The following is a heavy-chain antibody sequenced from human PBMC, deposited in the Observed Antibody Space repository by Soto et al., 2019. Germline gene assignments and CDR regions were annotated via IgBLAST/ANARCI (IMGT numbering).Heavy chain of an antibody. CDR3: ARRVFQNYDILTGYYAFDI. D-gene: IGHD3-9*01. CDR2: IYYSGST. Sequence: SETLSLTCTVSGGSISSYYWSWIRQPPGKGLEWIGYIYYSGSTNYNPPLQSQVTISVDTSKNQFSLELSSVTAADTAVYYCARRVFQNYDILTGYYAFDIWGQGTMVTVSS. CDR1: GGSISSYY. J-gene: IGHJ3*02. V-gene: IGHV4-59*08.